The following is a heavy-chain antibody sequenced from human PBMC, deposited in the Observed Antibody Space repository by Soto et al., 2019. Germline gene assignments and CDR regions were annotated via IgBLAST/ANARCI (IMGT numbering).Heavy chain of an antibody. CDR1: GYTLTELS. Sequence: GASVKVSCKVSGYTLTELSMHWVRQAPGKGLEWMGGFDPEDGETIYAQKFQGRVTMTEDTSTDTAYMELSSLRSEDTAVYYCAIARGWVRGVIITGAFDIWGQGTMVTVSS. D-gene: IGHD3-10*01. CDR2: FDPEDGET. J-gene: IGHJ3*02. CDR3: AIARGWVRGVIITGAFDI. V-gene: IGHV1-24*01.